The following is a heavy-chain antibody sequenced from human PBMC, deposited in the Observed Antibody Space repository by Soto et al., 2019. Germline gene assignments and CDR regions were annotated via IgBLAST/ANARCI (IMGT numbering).Heavy chain of an antibody. J-gene: IGHJ3*02. CDR1: RYTFTSYY. CDR2: INPSGGST. D-gene: IGHD3-22*01. V-gene: IGHV1-46*01. CDR3: ARDLPIYDSSGYLAIWGAFEI. Sequence: ASVKVSCKASRYTFTSYYMHWVRQAPGQGXEWMGIINPSGGSTSYAQKFQGRVTMTRDTSTSTVYMELSSLRSEDTAVYYCARDLPIYDSSGYLAIWGAFEIWGQGTMVTVSS.